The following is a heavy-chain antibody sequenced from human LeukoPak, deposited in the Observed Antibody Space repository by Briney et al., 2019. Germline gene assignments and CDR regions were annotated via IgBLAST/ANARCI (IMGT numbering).Heavy chain of an antibody. J-gene: IGHJ5*02. CDR3: ARGSIAAARGGGA. V-gene: IGHV4-34*01. D-gene: IGHD6-25*01. Sequence: PSETLSLTCAVYGGSFSGYYWSWIRQPPGKGLEWIGEINHSGSTNYNPSLKSRVTISVDTSKNQFSLKLSSVTAADTAVYYCARGSIAAARGGGAWGQGTLVTVSS. CDR2: INHSGST. CDR1: GGSFSGYY.